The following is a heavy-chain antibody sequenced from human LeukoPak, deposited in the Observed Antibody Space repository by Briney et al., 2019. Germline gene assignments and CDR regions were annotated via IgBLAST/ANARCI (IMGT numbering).Heavy chain of an antibody. V-gene: IGHV3-30-3*01. CDR3: ARDMGSCMDV. CDR1: GFTFSSYA. Sequence: HPGGSLRLSCAASGFTFSSYAMHWVRQAPGKGLEWVAVISYDGSNKYYADSVKGRFTISRDNSKNTLYLQMNSLRAEDTAVYYCARDMGSCMDVWGKGTTVTDSS. J-gene: IGHJ6*03. D-gene: IGHD2-15*01. CDR2: ISYDGSNK.